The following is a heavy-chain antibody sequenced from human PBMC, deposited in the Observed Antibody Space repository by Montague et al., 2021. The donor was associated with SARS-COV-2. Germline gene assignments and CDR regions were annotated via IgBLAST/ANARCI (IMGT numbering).Heavy chain of an antibody. CDR1: GFSLSTSGMC. CDR3: ARISYGDKPFDY. V-gene: IGHV2-70*11. D-gene: IGHD4-23*01. CDR2: IDWDDDK. J-gene: IGHJ4*02. Sequence: PALVKPTQTLTLTCTFSGFSLSTSGMCVSWIRQPPGKALEWLARIDWDDDKYYSTSLKTRLTISKDTSINQVVLTMTNMDPVDTATYYCARISYGDKPFDYWGQGTLVTVSS.